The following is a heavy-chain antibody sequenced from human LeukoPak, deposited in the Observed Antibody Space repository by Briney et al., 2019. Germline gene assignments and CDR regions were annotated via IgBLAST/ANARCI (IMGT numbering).Heavy chain of an antibody. CDR2: ISGSGGST. D-gene: IGHD3-22*01. CDR1: GFTFSSYV. Sequence: PGGSLRLSCAVSGFTFSSYVMSWVRLAAGKGLEWVSAISGSGGSTYYADSVKGRFTISRDNSKNTLYLQMNSLRDEDTAVYYCAKDLDCYDSSGFVYWGQGTLVTVSS. CDR3: AKDLDCYDSSGFVY. J-gene: IGHJ4*02. V-gene: IGHV3-23*01.